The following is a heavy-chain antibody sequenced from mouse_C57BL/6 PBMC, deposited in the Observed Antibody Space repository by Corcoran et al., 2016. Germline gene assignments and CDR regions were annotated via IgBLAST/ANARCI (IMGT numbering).Heavy chain of an antibody. D-gene: IGHD2-3*01. CDR1: GYTFTDYN. CDR2: INPNNGGT. V-gene: IGHV1-18*01. Sequence: EVQLQQSGPELVKPGASVKIPCKASGYTFTDYNMDWVKQSHGKSLEWIGDINPNNGGTIYNQKFKGKATLTVDKSSSTAYMELRRLTSEDTAVYYCARRVYDYYAMDYWGQGTSVTVSS. CDR3: ARRVYDYYAMDY. J-gene: IGHJ4*01.